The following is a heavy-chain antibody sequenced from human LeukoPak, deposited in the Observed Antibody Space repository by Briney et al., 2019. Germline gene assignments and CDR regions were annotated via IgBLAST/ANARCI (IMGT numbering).Heavy chain of an antibody. J-gene: IGHJ4*02. CDR3: ARGSPLGPYYFDY. CDR2: IYTSGST. CDR1: GGSFSGYY. Sequence: SETLSLTCAVYGGSFSGYYWSWIRQPAGKGLEWIGRIYTSGSTNYNPSLKSRVTMSVDTSKSQFSLKLSSVTAADTAVYYCARGSPLGPYYFDYWGQGTLVTVSS. V-gene: IGHV4-59*10. D-gene: IGHD7-27*01.